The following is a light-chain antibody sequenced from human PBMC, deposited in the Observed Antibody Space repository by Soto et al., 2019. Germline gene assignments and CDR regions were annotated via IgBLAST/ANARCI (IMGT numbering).Light chain of an antibody. CDR2: GAS. J-gene: IGKJ5*01. V-gene: IGKV1-39*01. CDR1: QGSSSY. Sequence: DIQLTQSPCFLSASIGDRVTITCRASQGSSSYLVWYQQKPGKAPKLLIYGASTLQSGVPSRFSGSGSGTDYTLTISSLQPEDFATYYCQQSYRTPTFGQGTRLEIK. CDR3: QQSYRTPT.